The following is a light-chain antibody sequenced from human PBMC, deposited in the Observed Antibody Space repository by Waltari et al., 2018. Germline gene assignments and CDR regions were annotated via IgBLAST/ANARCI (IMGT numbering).Light chain of an antibody. CDR3: QQYYEYPRT. CDR1: QGVSTY. J-gene: IGKJ2*01. Sequence: AIGIIQSPSSLSASTGDRVTINCRASQGVSTYLAWYQQHPGKAPKLLIYAASNLQSGVPSRFRGSGSGTDFTLTINGLQSEDFATYFCQQYYEYPRTFGQGTKLDIK. V-gene: IGKV1-8*01. CDR2: AAS.